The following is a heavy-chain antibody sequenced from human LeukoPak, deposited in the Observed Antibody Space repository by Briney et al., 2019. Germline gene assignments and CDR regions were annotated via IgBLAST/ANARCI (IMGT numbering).Heavy chain of an antibody. J-gene: IGHJ4*02. CDR1: GGSFSGYY. V-gene: IGHV4-30-4*08. CDR3: ARARYAGSYSLFDY. D-gene: IGHD1-26*01. Sequence: SETLSLTCAVYGGSFSGYYWSWIRQPPGKGLEWIGYIYYSGSTYYDPSLKSRVTMSVDTSKNQFSLRLTSVTAADTAVYYCARARYAGSYSLFDYWGQGTLVTVSS. CDR2: IYYSGST.